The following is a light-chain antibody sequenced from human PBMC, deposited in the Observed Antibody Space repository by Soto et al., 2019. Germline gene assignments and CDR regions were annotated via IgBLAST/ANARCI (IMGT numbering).Light chain of an antibody. V-gene: IGLV2-14*01. CDR3: SSYTGGTTYV. CDR1: SSDVGGYNY. CDR2: DVS. Sequence: QSALTQPASVSGSPGQSITISCTGTSSDVGGYNYVSWYQQQPGKAPKLMIYDVSNRPSGVCNRFSGSKSGNTASLTIAGIQAEDEADYYCSSYTGGTTYVSGMGTKLTVL. J-gene: IGLJ1*01.